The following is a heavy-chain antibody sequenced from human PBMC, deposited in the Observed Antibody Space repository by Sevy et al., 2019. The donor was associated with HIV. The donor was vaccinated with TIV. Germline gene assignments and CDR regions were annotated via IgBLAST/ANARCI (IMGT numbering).Heavy chain of an antibody. CDR2: IHPDGRT. CDR3: AREGTSTSFDY. CDR1: GGSISSSNW. D-gene: IGHD2-2*01. V-gene: IGHV4-4*02. J-gene: IGHJ4*02. Sequence: SETLSLTCAVSGGSISSSNWWSWVRQSPGKGLEWIGEIHPDGRTNYNPSLKSRVTISVDKSKNQFSLTLKSVTAADTAVYYSAREGTSTSFDYWEQGTLVTVSS.